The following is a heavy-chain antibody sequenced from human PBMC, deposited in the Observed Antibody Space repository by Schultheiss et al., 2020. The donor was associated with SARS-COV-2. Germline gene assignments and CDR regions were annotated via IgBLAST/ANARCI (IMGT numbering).Heavy chain of an antibody. CDR3: ARIVDTAMALIPYYMDV. CDR1: GGSFSGYY. Sequence: SETLSLTCAVYGGSFSGYYWSWIRQPPGKGLEWIGEINHSGSTNYNPSLKSRVTISVDTSKNQFSLKLSSVTAADTAVYYCARIVDTAMALIPYYMDVWGKGTTVTVAS. J-gene: IGHJ6*03. V-gene: IGHV4-34*01. CDR2: INHSGST. D-gene: IGHD5-18*01.